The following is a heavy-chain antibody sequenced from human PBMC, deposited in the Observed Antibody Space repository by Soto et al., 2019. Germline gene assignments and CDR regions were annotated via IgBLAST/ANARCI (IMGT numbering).Heavy chain of an antibody. J-gene: IGHJ1*01. Sequence: PGGSLRLSCVASVFTFNDYYMTWIRQAPGKGLEWISYISHSDHVIKYADSVKGRFTISRDNTKKSLYLQMNSLSADDTAMYFCARFGHYYDNDNYWGVLDHWGQGTLVTVSS. CDR3: ARFGHYYDNDNYWGVLDH. CDR1: VFTFNDYY. D-gene: IGHD3-22*01. CDR2: ISHSDHVI. V-gene: IGHV3-11*01.